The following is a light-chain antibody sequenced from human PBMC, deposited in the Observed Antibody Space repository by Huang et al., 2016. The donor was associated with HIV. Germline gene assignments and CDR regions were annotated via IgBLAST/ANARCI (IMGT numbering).Light chain of an antibody. CDR3: AQNTQFPFT. CDR2: DVS. Sequence: DIVMTQTPSLSVSPGQSASISCNSSQSLLHSDGNINLSWYLQKPGQPPQLLIYDVSHRFSGVPDRIRGSGSGTRFTLSFSRVETGDIGIYYCAQNTQFPFTFGGGTRVDIK. V-gene: IGKV2D-29*01. CDR1: QSLLHSDGNIN. J-gene: IGKJ4*01.